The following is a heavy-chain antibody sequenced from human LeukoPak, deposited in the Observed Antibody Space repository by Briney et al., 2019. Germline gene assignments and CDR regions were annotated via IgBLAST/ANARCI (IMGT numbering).Heavy chain of an antibody. CDR1: GFTFSNAW. Sequence: GGSLRLSCAASGFTFSNAWMSWVRQAPGKGLEWVGRIKSKTDGGTTDYAAPVKGRFTISRDDSKNTLYLQMNSLRAEDTAVYYCAKIWAWELLFFDYWGQGTLVTVSS. D-gene: IGHD1-26*01. CDR3: AKIWAWELLFFDY. CDR2: IKSKTDGGTT. V-gene: IGHV3-15*01. J-gene: IGHJ4*02.